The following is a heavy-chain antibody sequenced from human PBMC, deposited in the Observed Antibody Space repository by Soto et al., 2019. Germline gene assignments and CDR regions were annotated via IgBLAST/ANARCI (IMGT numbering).Heavy chain of an antibody. CDR3: AKDNFYSSSWYPGLGNYFDY. V-gene: IGHV3-30*18. J-gene: IGHJ4*02. D-gene: IGHD6-13*01. CDR1: GFTFSSYG. CDR2: ISYDGSNK. Sequence: GGSLRLSCAASGFTFSSYGMHWVRQAPGKGLEWVAVISYDGSNKYYADSVKGRFTISRDNSKNTLYLQMNSLRAEDTAVYYCAKDNFYSSSWYPGLGNYFDYWGQGTLVTVSS.